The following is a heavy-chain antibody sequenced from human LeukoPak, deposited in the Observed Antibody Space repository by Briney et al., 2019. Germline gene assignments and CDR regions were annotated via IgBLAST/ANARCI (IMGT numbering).Heavy chain of an antibody. Sequence: GASVKVSCKVSGFTLTELSMHWVRQAPGKGLEWMGGSDPEDGETIYAQKFQGRVTMTEDTSTDTAYMELSSLRSEDTAVYYCATAVATNQDYFDYWGQGTLVTVSS. V-gene: IGHV1-24*01. D-gene: IGHD5-12*01. CDR2: SDPEDGET. CDR3: ATAVATNQDYFDY. J-gene: IGHJ4*02. CDR1: GFTLTELS.